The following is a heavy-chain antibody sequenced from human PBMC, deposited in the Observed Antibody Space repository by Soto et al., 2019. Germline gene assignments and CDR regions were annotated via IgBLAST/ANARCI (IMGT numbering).Heavy chain of an antibody. V-gene: IGHV4-34*01. J-gene: IGHJ6*02. CDR2: INHSGST. CDR1: GGSFSGYY. CDR3: ARGRGYGDSYYYYGMDV. D-gene: IGHD4-17*01. Sequence: PSETLSLTCAVYGGSFSGYYWSWIRQPPGKGLEWIGEINHSGSTNYNPSLKSRVTISVDTSKNQFSLKLSSVTAADTAVYYCARGRGYGDSYYYYGMDVWGQGTTVIVS.